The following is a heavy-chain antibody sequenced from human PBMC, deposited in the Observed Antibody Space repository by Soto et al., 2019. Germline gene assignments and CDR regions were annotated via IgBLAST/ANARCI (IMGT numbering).Heavy chain of an antibody. Sequence: GGSLRLSCAASGFTFSSYGMSWVRQAPGKGLEWVSAISGIGGSTYYADSVKGRFTVSRDNSKNTLYLQMNSLGAEDTAVYYCAKDPGGRVFHYYGVDVWGQGTTVTVSS. CDR2: ISGIGGST. J-gene: IGHJ6*02. CDR1: GFTFSSYG. V-gene: IGHV3-23*01. CDR3: AKDPGGRVFHYYGVDV. D-gene: IGHD6-13*01.